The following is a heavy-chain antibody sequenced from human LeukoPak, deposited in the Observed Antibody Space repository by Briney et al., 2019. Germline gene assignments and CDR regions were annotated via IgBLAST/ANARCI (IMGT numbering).Heavy chain of an antibody. Sequence: GGSLRLSCAASGFTFSSYAMHWVREAPGKGLEYVSAISSNGGSTYYANSVKGRFTISRDNSKNSLYLQMGSLRAEDMAVYYCARGPNILTGYHPFDYWGQGTLVTVSS. CDR1: GFTFSSYA. CDR3: ARGPNILTGYHPFDY. CDR2: ISSNGGST. V-gene: IGHV3-64*01. D-gene: IGHD3-9*01. J-gene: IGHJ4*02.